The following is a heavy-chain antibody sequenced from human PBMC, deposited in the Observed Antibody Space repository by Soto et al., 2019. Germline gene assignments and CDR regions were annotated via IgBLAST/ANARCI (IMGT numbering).Heavy chain of an antibody. V-gene: IGHV1-46*03. CDR3: ATAGVYDFYYYYYMDV. CDR1: GYTFTSYY. J-gene: IGHJ6*03. D-gene: IGHD3-10*01. CDR2: INPSGGST. Sequence: ASVKVSCKASGYTFTSYYMHWMRQAPGQGLEWMGIINPSGGSTSYAQKFQGRVTMTRDTSTSTVYMELSSLRSEDAAVYYCATAGVYDFYYYYYMDVWGKGTTVTVSS.